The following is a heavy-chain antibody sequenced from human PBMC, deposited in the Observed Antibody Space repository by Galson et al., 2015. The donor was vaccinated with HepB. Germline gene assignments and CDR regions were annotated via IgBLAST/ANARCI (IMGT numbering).Heavy chain of an antibody. V-gene: IGHV3-33*08. CDR3: AREDAKIAEAAADY. D-gene: IGHD6-19*01. J-gene: IGHJ4*02. CDR2: IRKDRSNT. CDR1: GFTFSDYS. Sequence: SLRLSCAASGFTFSDYSMHWVRQAPGKGLEWVASIRKDRSNTYYADSVKGRFTISRDNAKKTLYLQISSLRAEDTAVYYCAREDAKIAEAAADYCGQGTMVT.